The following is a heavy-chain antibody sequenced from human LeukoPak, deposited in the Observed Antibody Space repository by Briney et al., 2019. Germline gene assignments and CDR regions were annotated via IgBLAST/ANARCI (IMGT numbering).Heavy chain of an antibody. CDR3: ARAPYDYGDYYYYYYMDV. D-gene: IGHD4-17*01. CDR1: GGTFSSYA. J-gene: IGHJ6*03. V-gene: IGHV1-69*06. CDR2: IIPIFGTA. Sequence: ASVKVSCKASGGTFSSYAISWVRQAPGQGLEWMGGIIPIFGTANYAQKFQGRVTITADKSTSTAYMELSSLRSEDTAVYYCARAPYDYGDYYYYYYMDVWGKGTTVTVSS.